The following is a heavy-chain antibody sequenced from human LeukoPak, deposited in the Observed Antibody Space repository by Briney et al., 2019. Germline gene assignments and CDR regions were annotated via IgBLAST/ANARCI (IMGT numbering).Heavy chain of an antibody. D-gene: IGHD2-8*01. CDR2: INPSGGST. V-gene: IGHV1-46*03. CDR3: ARVPVYCTNGVCFYFDY. J-gene: IGHJ4*02. CDR1: GYTFTSYY. Sequence: ASVKVSCQASGYTFTSYYMHWVRQAPGQGLEWMGIINPSGGSTSYAQKFQGRVTMTRDTSTSTVYMELSSLRSEDTAVYYCARVPVYCTNGVCFYFDYWGQGTLVTVSS.